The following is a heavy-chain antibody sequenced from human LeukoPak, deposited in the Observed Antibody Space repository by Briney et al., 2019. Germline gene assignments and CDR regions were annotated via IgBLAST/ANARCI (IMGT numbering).Heavy chain of an antibody. Sequence: GGSLRLSCAASGFTFSSYAMNWVRQAPGRRLEWVSYIDSSGDDMYYTDSVKGRFTISRDNTKNSLYLQMNTLGAEDTAVYYCARPPSITNPYYGLDIWGQGTSVTVSS. CDR2: IDSSGDDM. D-gene: IGHD3-3*01. CDR3: ARPPSITNPYYGLDI. V-gene: IGHV3-48*03. CDR1: GFTFSSYA. J-gene: IGHJ6*02.